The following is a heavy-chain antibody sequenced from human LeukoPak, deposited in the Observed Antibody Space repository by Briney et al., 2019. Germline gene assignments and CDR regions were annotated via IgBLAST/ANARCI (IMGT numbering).Heavy chain of an antibody. D-gene: IGHD3-10*01. Sequence: GGSLRLSCAASGFSFSSYWMHWVRPAPGKGLVWVSRINSDGSSTSYADSVKGRFTISRDNAKNTLYLQMNSLRAEDTAVYYCASDYGSGSYYDYWGQGTLVTVSS. CDR2: INSDGSST. J-gene: IGHJ4*02. CDR3: ASDYGSGSYYDY. V-gene: IGHV3-74*01. CDR1: GFSFSSYW.